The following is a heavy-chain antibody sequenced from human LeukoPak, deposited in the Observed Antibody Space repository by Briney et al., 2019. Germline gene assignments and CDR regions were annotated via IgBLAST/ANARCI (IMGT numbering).Heavy chain of an antibody. J-gene: IGHJ5*02. V-gene: IGHV1-3*01. CDR1: GYTFTSYA. CDR2: INAGNGNT. D-gene: IGHD1-14*01. Sequence: ASVTVSCTASGYTFTSYAMHWVRQAPGQRLEWMGWINAGNGNTKYSQKFQGRVTITRDTSTSTAYMELSSLRSEDTAVYYCASRIPRGNWFDPWGQGTLVTVSS. CDR3: ASRIPRGNWFDP.